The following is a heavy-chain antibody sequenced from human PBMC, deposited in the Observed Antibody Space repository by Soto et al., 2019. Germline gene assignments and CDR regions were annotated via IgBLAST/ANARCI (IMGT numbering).Heavy chain of an antibody. V-gene: IGHV4-30-4*08. D-gene: IGHD1-1*01. CDR1: GDSMSSGNYY. CDR3: ARVRGGGHDTFDS. Sequence: PSETLSLTCTVSGDSMSSGNYYWSWIRQRPGKGLVWIGYIYSSGSTYANPSLKSRVLISVDTSKNQFSLRLTSVTAADTAMYFCARVRGGGHDTFDSWGLGTLVTVSS. CDR2: IYSSGST. J-gene: IGHJ4*02.